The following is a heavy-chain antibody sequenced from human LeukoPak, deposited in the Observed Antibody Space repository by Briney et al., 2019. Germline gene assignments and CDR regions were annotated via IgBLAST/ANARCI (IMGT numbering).Heavy chain of an antibody. V-gene: IGHV3-30*13. CDR1: GFTFSSFG. D-gene: IGHD6-19*01. CDR3: ARDWFESGWHLDY. J-gene: IGHJ4*02. CDR2: ISKDGSHE. Sequence: GGSLRLSCAASGFTFSSFGMHWVRQAPGKGLEWVSLISKDGSHEFYADSVKGRFTISRDNFKNSLFLDMTSLGPEDTAVCYCARDWFESGWHLDYWGQGALVTVSS.